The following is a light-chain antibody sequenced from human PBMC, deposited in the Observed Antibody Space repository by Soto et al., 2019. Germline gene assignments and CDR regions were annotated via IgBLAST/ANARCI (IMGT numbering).Light chain of an antibody. Sequence: VQMSQSPSSLSASVGDSLTLTCRASQTVTSYLNWYQQKPGKAPKLLIYAASTLQSGVPSRFSGSGSGTEFTLTIISLQPEDFATYYCQQSYRFPKTFGRGTKVAIK. CDR2: AAS. J-gene: IGKJ1*01. CDR3: QQSYRFPKT. V-gene: IGKV1-39*01. CDR1: QTVTSY.